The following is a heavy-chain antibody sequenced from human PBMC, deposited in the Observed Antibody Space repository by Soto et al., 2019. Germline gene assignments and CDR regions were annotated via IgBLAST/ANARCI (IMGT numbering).Heavy chain of an antibody. D-gene: IGHD2-2*01. Sequence: EVQLLESGGDLVQPGGSLRLACTASGFPFVSCAMNWVRQATGTGLEWVSAISAGGTAFYADSVQGRFTISRDNSRDTVYLQMNSLSAEDTAVYFCAKAPFDIAAIPSPIDYWGQGTLVTVSS. CDR3: AKAPFDIAAIPSPIDY. CDR2: ISAGGTA. J-gene: IGHJ4*02. CDR1: GFPFVSCA. V-gene: IGHV3-23*01.